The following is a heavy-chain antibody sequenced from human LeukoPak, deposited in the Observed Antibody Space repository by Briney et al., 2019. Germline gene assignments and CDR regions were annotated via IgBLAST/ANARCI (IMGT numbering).Heavy chain of an antibody. D-gene: IGHD3-22*01. CDR2: ISGSGGST. V-gene: IGHV3-23*01. J-gene: IGHJ3*02. CDR1: GFTFSSYA. Sequence: GGSLRLSCAAPGFTFSSYAMSWVRQAPGKGLEWVSAISGSGGSTYYAGSVKGRFTISGDNSKNTLYLQMNSLRAEDTAVYYCAYDSSGYWGYAFDIWGQGTMVTVSS. CDR3: AYDSSGYWGYAFDI.